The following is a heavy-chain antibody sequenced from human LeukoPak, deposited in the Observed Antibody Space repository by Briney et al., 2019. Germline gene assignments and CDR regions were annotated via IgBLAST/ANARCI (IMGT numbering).Heavy chain of an antibody. J-gene: IGHJ6*02. D-gene: IGHD3-16*01. V-gene: IGHV1-24*01. CDR2: FDPEDGKT. Sequence: GASVKVSCKVSEYSLTEISMHWVRQAPGEGLEWMGGFDPEDGKTIYARGFQGRLTMTRDTSTDTAYMQLSSLRSEDTALYYCATFQSRFYGMDVGAKGPRSPSP. CDR3: ATFQSRFYGMDV. CDR1: EYSLTEIS.